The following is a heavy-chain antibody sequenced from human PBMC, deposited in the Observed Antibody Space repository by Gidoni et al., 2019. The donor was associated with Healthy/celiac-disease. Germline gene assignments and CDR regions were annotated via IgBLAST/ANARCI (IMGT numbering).Heavy chain of an antibody. V-gene: IGHV3-11*05. CDR1: GFTFSDYY. J-gene: IGHJ6*03. CDR2: ISSSSSYT. Sequence: QVQLVESGGGLVKPGGSLRLSCAASGFTFSDYYMSWIRQAPGKGLEWVSYISSSSSYTNYADSVKGRFTISRDNAKNSLYLQMNSLRAEDTAVYYCARGSLYYYYYMDVWGKGTTVTVSS. D-gene: IGHD1-26*01. CDR3: ARGSLYYYYYMDV.